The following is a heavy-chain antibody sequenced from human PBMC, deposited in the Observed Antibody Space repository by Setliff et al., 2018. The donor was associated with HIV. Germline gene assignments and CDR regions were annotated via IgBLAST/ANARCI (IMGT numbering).Heavy chain of an antibody. CDR2: INWSGGTT. Sequence: PGGSLRLSCAASGFTFDDYGMNWVRQAPGKGLEWVSGINWSGGTTNYADSVKGRFTISRDNAKNSLYLQMNTLRAEDTALYYCARDRRIYGSGSFDYWGQGTLVTVSS. CDR1: GFTFDDYG. CDR3: ARDRRIYGSGSFDY. V-gene: IGHV3-20*04. J-gene: IGHJ4*02. D-gene: IGHD3-10*01.